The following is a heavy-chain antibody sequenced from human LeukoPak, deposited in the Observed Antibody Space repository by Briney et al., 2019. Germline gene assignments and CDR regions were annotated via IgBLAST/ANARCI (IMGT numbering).Heavy chain of an antibody. CDR2: IKQDGSEK. CDR1: GFIFSTYC. J-gene: IGHJ4*02. V-gene: IGHV3-7*01. Sequence: GGSLRLSCAASGFIFSTYCMSWVRQAPGKGLEWVANIKQDGSEKYYVDSVKGRFTISRDNAKNSLYLQMSSLRAEDTAVYYCAGVRSLEWLSISDFDYWGQGTLVTVSS. CDR3: AGVRSLEWLSISDFDY. D-gene: IGHD3-3*01.